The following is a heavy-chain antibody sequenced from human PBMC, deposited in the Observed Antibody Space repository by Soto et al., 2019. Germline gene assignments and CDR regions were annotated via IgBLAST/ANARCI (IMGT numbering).Heavy chain of an antibody. V-gene: IGHV4-59*01. J-gene: IGHJ6*02. Sequence: KPSETLSLTCTASGGSISSYDWSWIRQPPGKGLEWIGYIYYSGSTNYNPSLKSRVTISVDTSKNQFSLKLSSVTAADTAVYYCARGRGSGSSFYYYGMDVWGQGTTVTVSS. D-gene: IGHD3-10*01. CDR2: IYYSGST. CDR1: GGSISSYD. CDR3: ARGRGSGSSFYYYGMDV.